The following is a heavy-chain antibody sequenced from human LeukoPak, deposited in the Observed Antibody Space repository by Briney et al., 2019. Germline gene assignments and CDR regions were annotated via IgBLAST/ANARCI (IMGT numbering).Heavy chain of an antibody. CDR1: GGSITSYY. CDR3: ARSLLGIWNYFDF. J-gene: IGHJ4*02. CDR2: IYYSGST. D-gene: IGHD7-27*01. Sequence: SETLSLTRTVSGGSITSYYWNWIRQPPGKGLEWIGYIYYSGSTNYNPSLKSRVTISVDTSKNQFSLKLSSVTAADTAVYYCARSLLGIWNYFDFWGQGTLVTVSS. V-gene: IGHV4-59*08.